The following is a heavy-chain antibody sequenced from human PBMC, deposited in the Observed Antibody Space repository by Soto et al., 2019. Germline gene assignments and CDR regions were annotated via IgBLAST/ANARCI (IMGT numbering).Heavy chain of an antibody. CDR2: IIPILGIA. Sequence: QVQLVQSGAEVKKPGSSVKVSCRASGGTFSSYTISWVRQAPGQGLEWMGRIIPILGIANYAQKFQGRVTITADKSTSTAYMELSSLRSEDTAVYYCASLRRPNVGELFPYYMDVWGKGTTVTVSS. V-gene: IGHV1-69*02. CDR3: ASLRRPNVGELFPYYMDV. J-gene: IGHJ6*03. CDR1: GGTFSSYT. D-gene: IGHD3-10*01.